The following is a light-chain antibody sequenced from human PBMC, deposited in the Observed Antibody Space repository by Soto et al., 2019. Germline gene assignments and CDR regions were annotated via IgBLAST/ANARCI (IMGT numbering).Light chain of an antibody. CDR2: DAS. CDR3: LQRFNWPPA. J-gene: IGKJ5*01. Sequence: EIVLTQSPATLSLSPGERATLSCRASQTVTTYLAWYQQKPGQAPRLLIYDASNRATGIPARFSGSGSGTDFTLTISSLEPEDFAVYYCLQRFNWPPAFGQGTRLEIK. CDR1: QTVTTY. V-gene: IGKV3-11*01.